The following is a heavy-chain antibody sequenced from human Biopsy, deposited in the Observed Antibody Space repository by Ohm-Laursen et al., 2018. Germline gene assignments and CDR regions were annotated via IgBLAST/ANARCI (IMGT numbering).Heavy chain of an antibody. D-gene: IGHD6-19*01. CDR1: GFSFSSYG. CDR2: ISDDGRNK. CDR3: ARGLSSGWYGYFDV. V-gene: IGHV3-30*03. J-gene: IGHJ2*01. Sequence: RSLRLSCTASGFSFSSYGMHWVRQAPGKGLEWVAVISDDGRNKYYVDSVKGRFTISRDNSKNTLYLQINTLTLEDTAFYYCARGLSSGWYGYFDVWGRGTLVTVSS.